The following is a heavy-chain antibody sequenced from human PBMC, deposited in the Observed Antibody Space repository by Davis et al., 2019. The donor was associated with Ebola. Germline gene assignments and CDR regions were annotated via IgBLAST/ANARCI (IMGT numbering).Heavy chain of an antibody. CDR3: ARDSGSYLYYYYYGMDV. V-gene: IGHV3-33*01. CDR2: IWYDGSNE. J-gene: IGHJ6*02. Sequence: GESLKISCAASGFTFSNFAMHWVRQAPGKGLEWVAVIWYDGSNEYYADSVKGRFTISRDNAKNSLYLQMNSLRAEDTAVYYCARDSGSYLYYYYYGMDVWGQGTTVTVSS. CDR1: GFTFSNFA. D-gene: IGHD1-26*01.